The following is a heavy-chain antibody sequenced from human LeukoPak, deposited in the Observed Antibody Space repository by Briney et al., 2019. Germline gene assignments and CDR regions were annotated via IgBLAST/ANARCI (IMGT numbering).Heavy chain of an antibody. CDR2: IYYSGST. V-gene: IGHV4-39*07. D-gene: IGHD6-19*01. CDR3: ARVLRSGWYRGYFQH. J-gene: IGHJ1*01. CDR1: GGSISSSSYY. Sequence: SETLSLTCTVSGGSISSSSYYWGWIRQPPGKGLEWIGSIYYSGSTYYNPSLKSRVTISVDTSKNQFSLKLSSVTAADTAVYYCARVLRSGWYRGYFQHWGQGTLVIVSS.